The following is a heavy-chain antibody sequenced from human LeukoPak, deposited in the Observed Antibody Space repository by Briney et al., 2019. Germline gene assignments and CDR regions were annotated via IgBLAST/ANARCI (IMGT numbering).Heavy chain of an antibody. V-gene: IGHV1-2*02. J-gene: IGHJ4*02. CDR2: INPNSGGT. CDR3: ARARSIIAARRGVYFDY. CDR1: GYTFTGYY. D-gene: IGHD6-6*01. Sequence: GASVKVSCKASGYTFTGYYMHWVRQAPGQGLEWMGWINPNSGGTNYAQKFQGRVTMTRDTPISTAYMELSRLRSDDTAVNYCARARSIIAARRGVYFDYWGQGTLVTVSS.